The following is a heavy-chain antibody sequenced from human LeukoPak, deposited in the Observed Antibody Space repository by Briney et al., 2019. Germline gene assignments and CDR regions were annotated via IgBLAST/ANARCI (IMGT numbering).Heavy chain of an antibody. CDR2: ISGSGGST. CDR1: GFTFDDYG. Sequence: GGSLRLSCAASGFTFDDYGMSWVRQAPGKGLEWVSAISGSGGSTYYADSVKGRFTISRDNSKNTLYLQMNSLSAEDTAVYYCAKGSAGILSGYYYFDYWGQGTLVTVSS. D-gene: IGHD3-9*01. V-gene: IGHV3-23*01. J-gene: IGHJ4*02. CDR3: AKGSAGILSGYYYFDY.